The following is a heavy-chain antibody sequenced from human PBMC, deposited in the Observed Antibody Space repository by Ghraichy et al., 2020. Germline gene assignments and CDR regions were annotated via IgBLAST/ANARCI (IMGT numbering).Heavy chain of an antibody. CDR2: ISGNGYDT. Sequence: GGSLRLSCAGSGFTFSSYAMSWVRQAPGKGLEWVSAISGNGYDTYYADSVKGRFTISRDNSKNTLYLQMNSLRAEDTAVYYCAKGVVGYCTSSSCHAYDMWGQGTMVTVSS. CDR1: GFTFSSYA. V-gene: IGHV3-23*01. D-gene: IGHD2-15*01. CDR3: AKGVVGYCTSSSCHAYDM. J-gene: IGHJ3*02.